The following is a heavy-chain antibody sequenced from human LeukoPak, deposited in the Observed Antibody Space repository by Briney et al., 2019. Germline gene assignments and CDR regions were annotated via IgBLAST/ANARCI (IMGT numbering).Heavy chain of an antibody. V-gene: IGHV1-18*01. J-gene: IGHJ4*02. Sequence: ASVKVSCKASGYTFNTYGISWVRQAPGQGLEWMGWISAYNGNTNYAQKLQGRVTMTTDTSTSTAYMELRSLRSDDTAVYYCARDTGWNPPKPFDYWGQGTLVTVSS. CDR2: ISAYNGNT. D-gene: IGHD1-1*01. CDR1: GYTFNTYG. CDR3: ARDTGWNPPKPFDY.